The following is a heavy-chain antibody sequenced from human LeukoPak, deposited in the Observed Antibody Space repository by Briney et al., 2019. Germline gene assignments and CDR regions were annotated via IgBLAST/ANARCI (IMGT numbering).Heavy chain of an antibody. CDR1: YSFTNYW. CDR3: ARLGAVAGIDY. Sequence: GESLKISCKGYSFTNYWIVWVRQMPGKGLEWMGIIYPGDSDTRYSPSFQGQVTISADKSISTAYLQWSSLKASDTAMYYCARLGAVAGIDYWGQGTLVTVSS. J-gene: IGHJ4*02. D-gene: IGHD6-19*01. V-gene: IGHV5-51*01. CDR2: IYPGDSDT.